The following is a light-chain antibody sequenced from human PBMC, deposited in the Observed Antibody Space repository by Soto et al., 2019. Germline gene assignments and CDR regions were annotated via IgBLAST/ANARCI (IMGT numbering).Light chain of an antibody. J-gene: IGKJ2*01. CDR2: DAS. Sequence: EIVLTQSPATLSLSPGETATLSCRASQSVSSYLAWYQQKPGQAPRLLIYDASNRATGIPARFSGSGSGTDFTLTISSLEPEDFAVYYCQQRSNWYTFGQGTKVDIK. CDR1: QSVSSY. V-gene: IGKV3-11*01. CDR3: QQRSNWYT.